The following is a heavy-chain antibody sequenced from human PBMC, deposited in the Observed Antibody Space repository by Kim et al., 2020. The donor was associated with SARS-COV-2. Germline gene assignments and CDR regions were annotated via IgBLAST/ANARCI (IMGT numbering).Heavy chain of an antibody. J-gene: IGHJ4*02. CDR1: GFTFSSYA. V-gene: IGHV3-23*01. CDR2: ISGSGGST. Sequence: GGSLRLSCAASGFTFSSYAMSWVRQAPGKGLEWVSAISGSGGSTYYADSVKGRFTISRDNSKNTLYLQMNSLRAEDTAVYYCANPEGVDCSSTSCQILWGQGTLVTVSS. D-gene: IGHD2-2*01. CDR3: ANPEGVDCSSTSCQIL.